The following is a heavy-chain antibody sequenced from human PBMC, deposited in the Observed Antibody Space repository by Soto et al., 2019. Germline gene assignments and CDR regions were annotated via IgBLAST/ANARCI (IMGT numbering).Heavy chain of an antibody. CDR1: GLTVSGKKY. J-gene: IGHJ3*02. Sequence: DVQLVESGGGLIQPGGSLRLSCAAFGLTVSGKKYKAWFRQAPGKGLEWVSGVYDTDGTYYADAVKGRFTSSRDSSKTMVYLQMNSLRPDDTSVYYGAGWRLQEHAYDIWGLGTTVTVSS. CDR3: AGWRLQEHAYDI. D-gene: IGHD4-4*01. CDR2: VYDTDGT. V-gene: IGHV3-53*01.